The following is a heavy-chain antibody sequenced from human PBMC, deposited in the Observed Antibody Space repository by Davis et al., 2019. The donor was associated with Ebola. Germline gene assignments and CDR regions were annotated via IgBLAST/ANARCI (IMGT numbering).Heavy chain of an antibody. Sequence: GESLKISCAASGFTFSSYSMNWVRQAPGKGLEWVSSISSSSSYIYYADSVKGRFTISRDNAKNSLYLQMNSLRAEDTAVYYCARAGYDILTGYPLDAFDIWGQGTMVTVSS. D-gene: IGHD3-9*01. CDR1: GFTFSSYS. J-gene: IGHJ3*02. CDR2: ISSSSSYI. CDR3: ARAGYDILTGYPLDAFDI. V-gene: IGHV3-21*01.